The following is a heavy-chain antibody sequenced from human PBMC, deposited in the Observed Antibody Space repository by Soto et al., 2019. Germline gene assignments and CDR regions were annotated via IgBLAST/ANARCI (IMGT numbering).Heavy chain of an antibody. V-gene: IGHV4-38-2*02. CDR2: IYPSVSS. J-gene: IGHJ4*02. CDR1: VFAIGRGYY. Sequence: SETLSLACSVSVFAIGRGYYLSGGRQPPGKGLEWIGSIYPSVSSYHNPSLATRLRLSIDTSKNQFTLNLTSVTAADTALYFCAREKVGTTFFDNWGQGIQVTVSS. CDR3: AREKVGTTFFDN. D-gene: IGHD1-1*01.